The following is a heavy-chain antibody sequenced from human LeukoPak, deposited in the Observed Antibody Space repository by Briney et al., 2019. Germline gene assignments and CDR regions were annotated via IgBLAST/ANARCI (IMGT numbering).Heavy chain of an antibody. Sequence: GGSLRLSCAASGFTFSSSGMHWVRQAPGKGLEWVAVISYDGSNKYYADSVKGRFTISRDNSKNTLYLQMNSLRAEDTAVYYCAKEGSSGYYYLDYRGQGTLVTVSS. CDR2: ISYDGSNK. D-gene: IGHD3-22*01. V-gene: IGHV3-30*18. J-gene: IGHJ4*02. CDR1: GFTFSSSG. CDR3: AKEGSSGYYYLDY.